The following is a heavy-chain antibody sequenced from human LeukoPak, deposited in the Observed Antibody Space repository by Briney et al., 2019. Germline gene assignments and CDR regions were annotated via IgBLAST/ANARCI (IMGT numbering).Heavy chain of an antibody. V-gene: IGHV4-59*01. Sequence: SETLSLTCTVSGGSISLYYWSWIRQPPGKGLEWIGYFYDTRSPNYNPSLERRVTISVDMSRNQFSLNLTSVPAADTAVYYCARERGSLTYWGQGTLATVSS. CDR1: GGSISLYY. J-gene: IGHJ4*02. CDR3: ARERGSLTY. D-gene: IGHD3-10*01. CDR2: FYDTRSP.